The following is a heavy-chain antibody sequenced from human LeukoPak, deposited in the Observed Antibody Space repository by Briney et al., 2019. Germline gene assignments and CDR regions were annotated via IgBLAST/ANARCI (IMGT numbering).Heavy chain of an antibody. Sequence: PGGSLRLSCAASGFTFSSYATHWVRQAPGKGLEWVAVISYDGSNKYYADSVKGRFTISRDNSKNTLYLQMNSLRAEDTAVYYCAKSWGYTRPYYNYMDVWGKGTTVTVSS. CDR2: ISYDGSNK. D-gene: IGHD3-16*02. CDR1: GFTFSSYA. CDR3: AKSWGYTRPYYNYMDV. V-gene: IGHV3-30-3*02. J-gene: IGHJ6*03.